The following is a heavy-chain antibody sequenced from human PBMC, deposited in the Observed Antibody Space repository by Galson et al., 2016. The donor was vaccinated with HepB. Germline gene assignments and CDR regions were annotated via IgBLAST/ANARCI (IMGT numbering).Heavy chain of an antibody. CDR2: INPISGAT. J-gene: IGHJ3*02. D-gene: IGHD3-10*01. CDR3: AREPRVNGEDSFDI. Sequence: SVKVSCKASGYTFAGYYMHWVRQAPGQGLEWMGWINPISGATNSVQKIQGRVTLTRDTSISTAYMELSRLRSDDTAVYYCAREPRVNGEDSFDIWGQGTMVTVSS. V-gene: IGHV1-2*02. CDR1: GYTFAGYY.